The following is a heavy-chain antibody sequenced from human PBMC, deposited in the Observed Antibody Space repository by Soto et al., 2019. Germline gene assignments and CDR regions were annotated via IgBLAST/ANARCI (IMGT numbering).Heavy chain of an antibody. CDR2: IYPGDSDT. D-gene: IGHD3-22*01. Sequence: RGEALKISCKGSGYSFTSYWIGWVRQMPGKGLEWMGIIYPGDSDTRYSPSFQGQVTISADKSISTAYLQWSSLKASDTAMYYCARQGGPTYYYDSSGYPARDYGMDVWGQGTTVTVSS. CDR1: GYSFTSYW. J-gene: IGHJ6*02. V-gene: IGHV5-51*01. CDR3: ARQGGPTYYYDSSGYPARDYGMDV.